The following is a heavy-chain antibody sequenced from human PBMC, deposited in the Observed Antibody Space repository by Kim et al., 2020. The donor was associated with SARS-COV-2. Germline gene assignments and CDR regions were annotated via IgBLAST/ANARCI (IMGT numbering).Heavy chain of an antibody. D-gene: IGHD3-3*01. Sequence: HSHPSLRVRVTKSVDTSKNQFSLKLSSVTAADTAVYYCARFGVSAAGFDYWGQGTLVTVSS. CDR3: ARFGVSAAGFDY. V-gene: IGHV4-34*01. J-gene: IGHJ4*02.